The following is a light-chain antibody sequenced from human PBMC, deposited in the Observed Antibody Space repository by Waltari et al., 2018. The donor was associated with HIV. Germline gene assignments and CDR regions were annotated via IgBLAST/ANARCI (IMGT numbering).Light chain of an antibody. Sequence: IVLTQSPATLSLSPGERATLSCRASQSVNSFLAWHQQKPGQAPRLLIYDTSNRAPGVPARFSGSGSGTDFTLTISSLEPEDFAFYYCQQRADWPPMYTFGQGTKLEI. V-gene: IGKV3-11*01. CDR2: DTS. CDR1: QSVNSF. CDR3: QQRADWPPMYT. J-gene: IGKJ2*01.